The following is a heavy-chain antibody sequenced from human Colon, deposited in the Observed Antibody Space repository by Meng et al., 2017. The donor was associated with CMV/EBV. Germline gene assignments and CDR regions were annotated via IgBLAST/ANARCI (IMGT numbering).Heavy chain of an antibody. CDR3: AKGSYGDYGGDYFDS. CDR1: GFTFSRYA. V-gene: IGHV3-23*01. CDR2: ISGSGGRT. Sequence: GESLKISCAASGFTFSRYAMSWVRQAPGRGLEWVSAISGSGGRTYYADSVQGRFTISRDNSKNTLYVQMNSLRAEDTALYYCAKGSYGDYGGDYFDSWGQGTLVTVSS. J-gene: IGHJ4*02. D-gene: IGHD4-17*01.